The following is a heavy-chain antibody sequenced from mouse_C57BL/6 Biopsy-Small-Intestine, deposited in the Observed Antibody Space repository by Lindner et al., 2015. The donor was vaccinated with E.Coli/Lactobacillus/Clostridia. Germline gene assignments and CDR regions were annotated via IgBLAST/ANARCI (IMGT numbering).Heavy chain of an antibody. V-gene: IGHV1-82*01. Sequence: VQLQESGPELVKPGASVKISCKASGYAFSSSWMNWVKQRPGKGLEWIGRIYPGDGDTNYNGKFKGKATLTADKSSSTAYMQLSSLTSEDSAVYFCASPGGYYFAHWGQGTLVTVSA. D-gene: IGHD2-3*01. CDR1: GYAFSSSW. CDR2: IYPGDGDT. CDR3: ASPGGYYFAH. J-gene: IGHJ3*01.